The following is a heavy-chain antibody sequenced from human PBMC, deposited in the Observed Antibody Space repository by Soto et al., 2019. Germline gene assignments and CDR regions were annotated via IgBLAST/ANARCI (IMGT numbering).Heavy chain of an antibody. CDR1: GNSLTSYG. Sequence: XSGKVACKASGNSLTSYGIIWGRQAPGQGLEWMGWISAYNGNTNYAQKLQGRVTMTTDTSTSTAYMELRSLRSDDTAVYYCAREEYYYYGMDVWGQGTTVTVS. CDR2: ISAYNGNT. CDR3: AREEYYYYGMDV. V-gene: IGHV1-18*04. J-gene: IGHJ6*02.